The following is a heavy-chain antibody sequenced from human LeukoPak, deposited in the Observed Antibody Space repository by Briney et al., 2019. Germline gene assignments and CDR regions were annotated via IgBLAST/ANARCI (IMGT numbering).Heavy chain of an antibody. D-gene: IGHD3-9*01. Sequence: GGSLRLSCAASGFTFSSYGMHGVRQAPGKGLEWVAVISYDGSNKYYADSVKGRFTISRDNSKNTLYLQMNSLRAEDTAVYYCAKDGIRYFDWLSPYYFDYWGQGTLVTVSS. CDR2: ISYDGSNK. J-gene: IGHJ4*02. CDR3: AKDGIRYFDWLSPYYFDY. V-gene: IGHV3-30*18. CDR1: GFTFSSYG.